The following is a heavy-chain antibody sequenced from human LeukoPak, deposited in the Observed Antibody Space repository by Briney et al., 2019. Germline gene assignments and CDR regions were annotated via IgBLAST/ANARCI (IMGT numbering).Heavy chain of an antibody. CDR2: IIPIFGTA. J-gene: IGHJ4*02. Sequence: ASVKVSCKASGGTFSSYAISWVRQAPGQGLEWMGGIIPIFGTANYAQKFQGRVTITADKSTSTAYMELSSLRSEDTAVYYCARDPGLVAQLDYWGQGTLVTVSS. V-gene: IGHV1-69*06. CDR3: ARDPGLVAQLDY. CDR1: GGTFSSYA. D-gene: IGHD3/OR15-3a*01.